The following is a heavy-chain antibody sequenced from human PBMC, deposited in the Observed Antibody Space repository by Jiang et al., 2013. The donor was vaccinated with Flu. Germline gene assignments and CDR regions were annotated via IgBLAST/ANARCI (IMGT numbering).Heavy chain of an antibody. J-gene: IGHJ3*02. V-gene: IGHV1-69*01. CDR3: ARSVTRADAFNI. Sequence: TFSSYAISWVRQAPGQGLEWMGGIIPIFGTANYAQKFQGRVTITADESTGTAYMELSSLRPEDTAVYYCARSVTRADAFNIWGQGTMITVSS. CDR2: IIPIFGTA. CDR1: TFSSYA. D-gene: IGHD3-16*02.